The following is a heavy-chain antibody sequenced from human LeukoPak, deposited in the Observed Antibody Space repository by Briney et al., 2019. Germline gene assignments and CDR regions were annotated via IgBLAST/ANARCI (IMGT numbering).Heavy chain of an antibody. CDR2: VTTTAEGGPT. CDR1: GFIFSNAW. D-gene: IGHD3-3*01. CDR3: TAGLGKTDDHS. Sequence: GGSLRLSCEGSGFIFSNAWMSWVRQAPGKGLEWVGRVTTTAEGGPTDYGAPVRGRFTISRDDSKSTVYLQMNSLKTEDTAIDYCTAGLGKTDDHSCGQGTLVTVSS. J-gene: IGHJ4*02. V-gene: IGHV3-15*01.